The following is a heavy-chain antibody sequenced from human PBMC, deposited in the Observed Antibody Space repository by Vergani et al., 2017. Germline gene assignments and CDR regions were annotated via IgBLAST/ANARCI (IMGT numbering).Heavy chain of an antibody. J-gene: IGHJ5*02. CDR3: ARDPSGYCSGGSCYSFDP. D-gene: IGHD2-15*01. Sequence: QVQLVQSGAEVKKPGASVKVSCKASGYTFTSYGISWVRQAPGQGLEWMGWISAYNGNTNYAQKLQGIVTMTTDTSTSTAYMELRSLRSDDTAVYYCARDPSGYCSGGSCYSFDPWGQGTLVTVSS. CDR1: GYTFTSYG. CDR2: ISAYNGNT. V-gene: IGHV1-18*01.